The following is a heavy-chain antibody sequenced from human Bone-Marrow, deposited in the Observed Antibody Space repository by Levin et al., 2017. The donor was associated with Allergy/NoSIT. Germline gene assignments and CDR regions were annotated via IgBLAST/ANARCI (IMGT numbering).Heavy chain of an antibody. V-gene: IGHV4-59*08. CDR2: IYHSGSS. Sequence: SQTLSLTCTVSGDSISGSYWTWIRQPPGKGLEWIGYIYHSGSSSYNPSLMSRVTISVDTSKKQFSLRLSSVTAADTAVYYCARQQQLEYNGMDVWGEGTTVTVSS. D-gene: IGHD6-13*01. CDR1: GDSISGSY. J-gene: IGHJ6*04. CDR3: ARQQQLEYNGMDV.